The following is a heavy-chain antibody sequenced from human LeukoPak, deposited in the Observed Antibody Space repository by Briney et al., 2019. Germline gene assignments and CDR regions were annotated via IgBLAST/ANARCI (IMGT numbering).Heavy chain of an antibody. J-gene: IGHJ4*02. CDR2: ISSSGSTI. D-gene: IGHD3-22*01. V-gene: IGHV3-48*03. Sequence: GGSLRLSCAASGFTFSSYEMNWVRQAPGKGLEWVSYISSSGSTIYYADSVKGRFTISRDNSKNTLYVQMNSLRPDDTAVYYCAKDSSDYYFDYWGQGTLVTVSS. CDR1: GFTFSSYE. CDR3: AKDSSDYYFDY.